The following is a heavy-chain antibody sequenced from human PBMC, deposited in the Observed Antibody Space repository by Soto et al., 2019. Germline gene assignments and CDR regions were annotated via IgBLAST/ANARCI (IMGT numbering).Heavy chain of an antibody. D-gene: IGHD5-18*01. CDR1: GGSISSYY. Sequence: SETKSLTCTVAGGSISSYYWSWIRQPPGKGLEWIGYIYYSGSTNYNPSLKSRVTISVDTSKNQFSLKLSSVTAADTAVYYCAREDTAMVYFDYWGQGTLVTVSS. V-gene: IGHV4-59*12. J-gene: IGHJ4*02. CDR3: AREDTAMVYFDY. CDR2: IYYSGST.